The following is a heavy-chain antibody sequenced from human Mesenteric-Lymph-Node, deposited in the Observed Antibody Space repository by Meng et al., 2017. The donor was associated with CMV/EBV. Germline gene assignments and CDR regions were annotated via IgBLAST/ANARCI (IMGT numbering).Heavy chain of an antibody. CDR2: IYYSGST. V-gene: IGHV4-59*01. CDR3: ARVPAANYYYYGMDV. J-gene: IGHJ6*02. CDR1: GGSISSYY. Sequence: ESLKISCTVSGGSISSYYWSWIRQPPGKGLEWIGYIYYSGSTNYNPSLKSRVTISVDTSKNQFSLKLSSVTAADTAVYYCARVPAANYYYYGMDVWGQGTTVTVSS. D-gene: IGHD2-2*01.